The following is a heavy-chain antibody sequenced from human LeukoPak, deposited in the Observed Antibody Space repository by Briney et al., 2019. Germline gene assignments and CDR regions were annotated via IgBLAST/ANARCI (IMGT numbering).Heavy chain of an antibody. CDR3: ARWVEVAVAGTAGTVY. J-gene: IGHJ4*02. Sequence: ASVKVSCKASGYTFTGYYMHWVRQAPGQGLEWMGWINPNSGGTNYAQKFQGRVTMTRDTSISTAYMELSRLRSDDTAVYYCARWVEVAVAGTAGTVYWGQGTLVTVSS. D-gene: IGHD6-19*01. CDR2: INPNSGGT. V-gene: IGHV1-2*02. CDR1: GYTFTGYY.